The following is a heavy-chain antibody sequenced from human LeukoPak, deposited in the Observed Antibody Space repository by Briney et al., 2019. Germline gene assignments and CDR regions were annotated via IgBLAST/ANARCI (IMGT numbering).Heavy chain of an antibody. V-gene: IGHV3-23*01. CDR1: GFTFSSYA. CDR3: AKGEVRAAAGTGFDY. CDR2: ISGSGGST. J-gene: IGHJ4*02. Sequence: GGSLRLSCAASGFTFSSYAMSWVRQAPGKGLEWVSAISGSGGSTYYADSVKGRFTISRDNSKNTLYLQMNSLRAEDTAVYHCAKGEVRAAAGTGFDYWGLGTLVTVSS. D-gene: IGHD6-13*01.